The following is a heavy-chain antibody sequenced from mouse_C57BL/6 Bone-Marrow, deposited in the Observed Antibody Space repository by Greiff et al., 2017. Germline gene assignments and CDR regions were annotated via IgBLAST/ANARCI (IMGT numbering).Heavy chain of an antibody. J-gene: IGHJ4*01. V-gene: IGHV14-2*01. Sequence: EVQLQQSGAELVKPGASVKLSCTASGFTITDYYMHWVKQRTEQGLEWIGRIDPGDGETKYAPKFEGKATITADTSSNTAYLQLSSLTSEDTAVYYGARPACYSNPYDMDDWGKGVSVTVAS. CDR3: ARPACYSNPYDMDD. CDR1: GFTITDYY. CDR2: IDPGDGET. D-gene: IGHD2-5*01.